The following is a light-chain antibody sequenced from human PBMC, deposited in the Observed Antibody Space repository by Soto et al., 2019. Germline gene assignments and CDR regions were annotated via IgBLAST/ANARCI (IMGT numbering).Light chain of an antibody. CDR2: EAT. CDR3: CSLEGSNALVV. Sequence: QSALTQPASVSGSPGQSITVSCTGTKNNLGSYDLVSWYQKYPDKAPTLLIDEATKRPSGISDRFSGSKSGFTASLTISGLRAEDEAEYYCCSLEGSNALVVFGGGTKLTVL. J-gene: IGLJ2*01. CDR1: KNNLGSYDL. V-gene: IGLV2-23*01.